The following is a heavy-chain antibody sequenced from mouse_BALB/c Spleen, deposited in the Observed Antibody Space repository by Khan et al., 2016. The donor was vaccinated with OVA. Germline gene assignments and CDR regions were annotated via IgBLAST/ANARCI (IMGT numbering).Heavy chain of an antibody. CDR3: ARDRIDY. J-gene: IGHJ2*01. V-gene: IGHV1-7*01. CDR2: INPSAGYT. Sequence: QVQLKQSGAELAKPGASVKMSCKASGYTFTSYWMHWVKQRPGHGLEWIGYINPSAGYTDYNQKFKDKATLTADKSSSTAYMQLNSLTSEDSAVYYCARDRIDYWGQGTTLTVSS. CDR1: GYTFTSYW.